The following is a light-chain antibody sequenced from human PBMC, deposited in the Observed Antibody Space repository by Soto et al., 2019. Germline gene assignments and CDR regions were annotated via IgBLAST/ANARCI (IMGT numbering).Light chain of an antibody. CDR2: GAS. CDR3: QHYSRTLPWT. J-gene: IGKJ1*01. Sequence: EIVMTQSPATLSVSPGERATFSCRASQSVSSNLAWYQQKPGQAPRLLIYGASIRATGIPARFSGSGSGTEFTLTISSLQSEDFAVYYCQHYSRTLPWTFGQGTKVEIK. CDR1: QSVSSN. V-gene: IGKV3-15*01.